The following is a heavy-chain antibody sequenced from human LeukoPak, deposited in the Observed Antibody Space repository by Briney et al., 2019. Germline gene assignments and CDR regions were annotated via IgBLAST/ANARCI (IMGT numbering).Heavy chain of an antibody. V-gene: IGHV3-23*01. CDR2: ISGSADRT. CDR3: ARRGGSRGWGAFDI. J-gene: IGHJ3*02. CDR1: EFTFGNYA. Sequence: GGSLRLSCAASEFTFGNYAMTWVRQAPGKGLEWVSVISGSADRTHYADSVKGRFTISRDNSKNTLSLQMSSLRVEDTAIYYCARRGGSRGWGAFDIWGQGTIVTVSS. D-gene: IGHD6-19*01.